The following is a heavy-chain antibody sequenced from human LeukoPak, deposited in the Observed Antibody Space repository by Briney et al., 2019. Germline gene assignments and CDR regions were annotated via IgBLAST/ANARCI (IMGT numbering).Heavy chain of an antibody. Sequence: SVEVACKASGGTFSSYAISWVRQAPGQGLDWMGRIIPIFGTANYAQKFQGRVTITTDESTSTAYMELSSLRSEDTAVYYCAYDFWSGYYTGYNWFDPWGQGTLVTVSS. CDR2: IIPIFGTA. CDR3: AYDFWSGYYTGYNWFDP. V-gene: IGHV1-69*05. CDR1: GGTFSSYA. D-gene: IGHD3-3*01. J-gene: IGHJ5*02.